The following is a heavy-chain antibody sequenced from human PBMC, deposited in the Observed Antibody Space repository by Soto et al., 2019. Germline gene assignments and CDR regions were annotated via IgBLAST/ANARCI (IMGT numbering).Heavy chain of an antibody. CDR3: ARGPEPRYCSGGSCPYYYYYMDV. CDR2: IYYSGST. J-gene: IGHJ6*03. Sequence: SETLSLTCTVSGGSLSSGGYYWSWIRQHPGKGLEWIGYIYYSGSTYYNPSLKSRVTISVDTSKNQFSLKLSSVTAADTAVYYCARGPEPRYCSGGSCPYYYYYMDVWGKGTTVTVSS. V-gene: IGHV4-31*03. CDR1: GGSLSSGGYY. D-gene: IGHD2-15*01.